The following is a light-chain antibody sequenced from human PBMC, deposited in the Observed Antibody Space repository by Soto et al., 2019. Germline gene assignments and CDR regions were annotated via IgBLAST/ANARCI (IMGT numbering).Light chain of an antibody. CDR3: QQYYSFPWT. CDR1: QGIDSS. V-gene: IGKV1-13*02. Sequence: AILLTQSPSSLSASVGDRVTITCRASQGIDSSFAWYQQKPGKAPKLLIYAASSLQSGAPSRFSGSGSGTDFTLTISCLQSEDFATYYCQQYYSFPWTFGQGTKVDIK. CDR2: AAS. J-gene: IGKJ1*01.